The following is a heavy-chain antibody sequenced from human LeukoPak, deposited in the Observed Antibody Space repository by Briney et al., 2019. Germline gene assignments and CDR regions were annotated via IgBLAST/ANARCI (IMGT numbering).Heavy chain of an antibody. CDR3: ARRHGRCSDGSCYYPDY. V-gene: IGHV1-8*01. CDR2: MNPNSGNT. CDR1: GYTFTSYD. D-gene: IGHD2-15*01. J-gene: IGHJ4*02. Sequence: ASVKVSCKASGYTFTSYDINWVRQATEQGLEWMGWMNPNSGNTGYAQNFQGRVTMTRNSSITTAYMELSSLRSEDTAVYYCARRHGRCSDGSCYYPDYWGQGTLVTVSS.